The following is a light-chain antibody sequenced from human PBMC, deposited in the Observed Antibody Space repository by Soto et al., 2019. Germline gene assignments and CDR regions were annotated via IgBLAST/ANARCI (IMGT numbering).Light chain of an antibody. CDR2: EVR. Sequence: QSVLTQPASVSGSPGQSITISCTGTSSDIGGYNYVSWYQQYPGKAPKLIIYEVRNRASGVSNRFSGFKSGNTASLTISGLQAEDEADYHCSSYRSSGQGVFGGGTQLTVL. CDR3: SSYRSSGQGV. J-gene: IGLJ3*02. CDR1: SSDIGGYNY. V-gene: IGLV2-14*01.